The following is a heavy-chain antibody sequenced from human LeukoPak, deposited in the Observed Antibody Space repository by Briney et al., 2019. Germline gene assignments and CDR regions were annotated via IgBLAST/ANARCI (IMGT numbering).Heavy chain of an antibody. D-gene: IGHD3-9*01. Sequence: ASVKVSCKASGYTFTGYYIHWVRQAPGQGLEWMGWVNPNSGSTINAQNFQGRVTMTRDTSISTAYMTLSRLRSDDTAVYYCAREDLNILTGYSAFDYWGQGTLVTVSS. J-gene: IGHJ4*02. CDR3: AREDLNILTGYSAFDY. V-gene: IGHV1-2*02. CDR1: GYTFTGYY. CDR2: VNPNSGST.